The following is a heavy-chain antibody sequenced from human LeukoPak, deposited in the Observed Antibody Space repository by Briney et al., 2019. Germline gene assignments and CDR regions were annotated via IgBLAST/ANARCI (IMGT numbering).Heavy chain of an antibody. CDR3: ARHLIELLWGIPYFDY. D-gene: IGHD2-2*01. CDR1: GGSISSYY. J-gene: IGHJ4*02. CDR2: IYYSGST. Sequence: PSETLSLTCTVSGGSISSYYWSWIRQPPGKGLEWIGYIYYSGSTNYNPSLKSRVTISVDTSKNQFSLKLSSVTAADTAVYYCARHLIELLWGIPYFDYWGQGTLVTVSS. V-gene: IGHV4-59*08.